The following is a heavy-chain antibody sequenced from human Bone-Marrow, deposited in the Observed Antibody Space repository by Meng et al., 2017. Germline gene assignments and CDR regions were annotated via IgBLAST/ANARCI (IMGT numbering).Heavy chain of an antibody. Sequence: GESLKISCVASGLTLSDYYMSWIRQAPGKGLEWVSYISSSGSGIYYAGSVKGRFTISRDNAKNSLYLQMNSLRAEDTAVYYCARGAALEWSIVDYWGQGTLVTVSS. CDR3: ARGAALEWSIVDY. J-gene: IGHJ4*02. CDR2: ISSSGSGI. V-gene: IGHV3-11*04. D-gene: IGHD3-3*01. CDR1: GLTLSDYY.